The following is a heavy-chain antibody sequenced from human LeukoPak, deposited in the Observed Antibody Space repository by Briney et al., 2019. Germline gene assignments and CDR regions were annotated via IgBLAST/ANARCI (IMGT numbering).Heavy chain of an antibody. CDR1: GYGFNTYW. CDR2: IDPSDSDT. J-gene: IGHJ4*02. V-gene: IGHV5-10-1*01. Sequence: GESLKISCKTSGYGFNTYWITWLRQVPGKGLEWMGRIDPSDSDTNYNPSFRGRVTLSVDKSINTAYLQWSSLKASDSAIYYCARYLHYLVVFNSWGQGTLVTVSS. CDR3: ARYLHYLVVFNS. D-gene: IGHD2-15*01.